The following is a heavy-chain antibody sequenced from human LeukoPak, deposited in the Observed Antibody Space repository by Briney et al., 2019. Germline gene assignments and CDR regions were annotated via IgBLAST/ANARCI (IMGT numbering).Heavy chain of an antibody. D-gene: IGHD3-22*01. CDR1: GFTLSSYA. CDR3: ARAPFGSGYSNYYYYYMDV. J-gene: IGHJ6*03. Sequence: GGSLRLSCVASGFTLSSYAVSWVRQAPGKGLQWVSSLGISGDYAWYAGSVKGRFTISRDNSKNTLYLQMNSLRAEDTAVYYCARAPFGSGYSNYYYYYMDVWGKGTTVTVSS. CDR2: LGISGDYA. V-gene: IGHV3-23*01.